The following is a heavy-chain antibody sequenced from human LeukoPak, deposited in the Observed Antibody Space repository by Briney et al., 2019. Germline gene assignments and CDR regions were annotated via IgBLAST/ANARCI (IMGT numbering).Heavy chain of an antibody. J-gene: IGHJ6*03. Sequence: ASVKVSCKASGGTFSSYAISWVRQAPGQGLEWMGWISAYNGNTNYAQKLQGRVTMTTDASTSTAYMELRSLRSDDTAVYYCARGPPDYDFWSGQTFEYYYMDVWGKGTTVTVSS. V-gene: IGHV1-18*01. CDR1: GGTFSSYA. CDR2: ISAYNGNT. CDR3: ARGPPDYDFWSGQTFEYYYMDV. D-gene: IGHD3-3*01.